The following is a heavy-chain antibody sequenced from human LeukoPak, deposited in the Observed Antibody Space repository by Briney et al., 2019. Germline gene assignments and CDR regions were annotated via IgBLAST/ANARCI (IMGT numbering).Heavy chain of an antibody. J-gene: IGHJ6*02. D-gene: IGHD2-2*01. CDR3: ARDGIVPAAAYYYYYGMDV. Sequence: SETLSLTCTVSGGSVSSGSYYWSWIRQPPGKGLEWIGYIYYSGSTNYNPSLKSRVTISVDTSKNQFSLKLSSVTAADTAVYYCARDGIVPAAAYYYYYGMDVWGQGTTVTVSS. V-gene: IGHV4-61*01. CDR2: IYYSGST. CDR1: GGSVSSGSYY.